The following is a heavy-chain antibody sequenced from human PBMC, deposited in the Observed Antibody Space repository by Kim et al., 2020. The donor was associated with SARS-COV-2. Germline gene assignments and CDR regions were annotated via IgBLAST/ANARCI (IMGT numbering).Heavy chain of an antibody. V-gene: IGHV3-33*01. CDR1: GFTFSTYG. J-gene: IGHJ4*02. D-gene: IGHD6-6*01. CDR3: ATEYSSSSAFDY. CDR2: IWNDGSNK. Sequence: GGSLRLSCAASGFTFSTYGMHWVRQAPGKGLEWVALIWNDGSNKYYADSMKGRFTISRDNSKNTLYLQMTSLRAEDTAVYYCATEYSSSSAFDYWGQGTLVTASS.